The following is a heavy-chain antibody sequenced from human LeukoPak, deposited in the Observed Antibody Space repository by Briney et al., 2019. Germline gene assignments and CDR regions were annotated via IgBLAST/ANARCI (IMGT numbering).Heavy chain of an antibody. CDR3: TRIGIAVAAHAVYFDY. J-gene: IGHJ4*02. Sequence: PGGSLRLSCAASGFTFSNYWMHWVRQAPGKGLVWVSRINSDGINTSYADSVKGRFTISRDDSKNTVYLQMNGLRAEDTAVYYCTRIGIAVAAHAVYFDYWGQGTLVTVSS. CDR2: INSDGINT. V-gene: IGHV3-74*01. D-gene: IGHD6-19*01. CDR1: GFTFSNYW.